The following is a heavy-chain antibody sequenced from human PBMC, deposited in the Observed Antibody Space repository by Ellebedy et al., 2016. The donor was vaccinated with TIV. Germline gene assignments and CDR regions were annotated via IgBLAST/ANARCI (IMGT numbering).Heavy chain of an antibody. V-gene: IGHV1-8*01. J-gene: IGHJ4*02. CDR2: MNPKSGNT. Sequence: AASVKVSCKASGYSFSTYDIHWVRQATGQGLEWMGWMNPKSGNTGYAQKFQGRVSMTRNTSINTAYMDLSRLRFEDTAVYYCARGRGCLQGLEYWGQGSLVTVPS. D-gene: IGHD3-10*01. CDR3: ARGRGCLQGLEY. CDR1: GYSFSTYD.